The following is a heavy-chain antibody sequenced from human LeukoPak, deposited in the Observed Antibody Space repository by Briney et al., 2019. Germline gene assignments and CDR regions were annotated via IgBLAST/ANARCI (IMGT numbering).Heavy chain of an antibody. CDR3: ASGGGWELPYNFDY. CDR2: IYYSGSS. V-gene: IGHV4-59*08. Sequence: SETLSLTCTVSGASLSRYYWSWIRQPPGKGLEWIGYIYYSGSSTYSPPLQSRVTISVDTSKNQFSLRLSSVTAADTAVYYCASGGGWELPYNFDYWGQGTLVTVSS. CDR1: GASLSRYY. J-gene: IGHJ4*02. D-gene: IGHD1-26*01.